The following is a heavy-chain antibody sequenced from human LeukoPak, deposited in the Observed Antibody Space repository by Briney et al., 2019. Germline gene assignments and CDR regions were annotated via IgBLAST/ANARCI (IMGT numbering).Heavy chain of an antibody. CDR2: IRYDGSNK. V-gene: IGHV3-30*02. Sequence: GGSLRLSCAASGFTFSSYGMLWLGQAPGKGLEGVAFIRYDGSNKYYADSVKGRFTISRDNSKNTLYLQMNSLRAEDTAVYYCASRHYYDSSGFDYWGQGTLVTVS. J-gene: IGHJ4*02. D-gene: IGHD3-22*01. CDR3: ASRHYYDSSGFDY. CDR1: GFTFSSYG.